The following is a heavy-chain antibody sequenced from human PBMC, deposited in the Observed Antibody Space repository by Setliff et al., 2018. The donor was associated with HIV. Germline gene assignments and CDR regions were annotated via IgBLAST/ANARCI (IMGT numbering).Heavy chain of an antibody. CDR3: ARAGIAVAGAFSDY. CDR2: ISSSGSTI. V-gene: IGHV3-11*01. Sequence: GESLKISCAASGFTFSDYYMSWIRQAPGKGLEWVSYISSSGSTIYYADSVKGRFTISRDNAKNSLYLQMNSLRAEDTAVYYCARAGIAVAGAFSDYWGQGTLVTVSS. J-gene: IGHJ4*02. CDR1: GFTFSDYY. D-gene: IGHD6-19*01.